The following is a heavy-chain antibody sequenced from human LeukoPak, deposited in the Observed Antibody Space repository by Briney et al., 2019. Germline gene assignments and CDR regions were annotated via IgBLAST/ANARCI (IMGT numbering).Heavy chain of an antibody. D-gene: IGHD1-26*01. CDR2: IYSDGST. CDR1: GFIVSGDF. CDR3: ARERGRGRDSPWFDY. J-gene: IGHJ4*02. V-gene: IGHV3-53*01. Sequence: GGSLRLSCAASGFIVSGDFMSWVRQAPGKGLEWVSVIYSDGSTYYADSVKGRFTISRDNSKNTLDPQMTGLRAEDTAVYYCARERGRGRDSPWFDYWGQGTLVTVSS.